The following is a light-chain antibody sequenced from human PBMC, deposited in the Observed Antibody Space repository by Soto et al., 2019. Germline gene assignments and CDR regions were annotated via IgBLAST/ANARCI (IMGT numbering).Light chain of an antibody. J-gene: IGLJ2*01. CDR2: ECS. V-gene: IGLV2-23*03. CDR3: CSYAGSSTFGV. Sequence: QSALTQPASVSGSPGQSITISCTGTSSDVGSYNLVSWYQQHPGKAPKLMIYECSKRPSGVSNRFSGSKSGNTASLTISGFQAEDEADYYCCSYAGSSTFGVFGGGTKLTVL. CDR1: SSDVGSYNL.